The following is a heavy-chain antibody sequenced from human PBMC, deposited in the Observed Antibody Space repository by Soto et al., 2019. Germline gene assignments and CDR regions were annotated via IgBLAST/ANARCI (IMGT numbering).Heavy chain of an antibody. V-gene: IGHV4-39*02. Sequence: SETLYLTCTVSGASISSTSYYWGWIRQPPGKGLEWIGSIHHSGTTYYNPSLKSRVTISVDTSKNHFSLRLTSVTAADTAVYYCPTDTGTTETTKPDYYMDVWGKGTTVTVSS. CDR2: IHHSGTT. CDR3: PTDTGTTETTKPDYYMDV. D-gene: IGHD1-1*01. CDR1: GASISSTSYY. J-gene: IGHJ6*03.